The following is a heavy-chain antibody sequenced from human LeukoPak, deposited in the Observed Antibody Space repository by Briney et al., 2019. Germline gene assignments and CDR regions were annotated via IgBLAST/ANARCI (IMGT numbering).Heavy chain of an antibody. CDR3: ARGHTLSAFDY. J-gene: IGHJ4*02. CDR1: GFTFSSYA. V-gene: IGHV3-21*01. CDR2: ISSSSSYI. D-gene: IGHD1-26*01. Sequence: PGGSLRLSCAASGFTFSSYAMHWVRQAPGKGLEWVSFISSSSSYIYFADSMRGRFTISRDNAKHLVYLQMNSLRAEDTGVYYCARGHTLSAFDYWGQGTLVTVSS.